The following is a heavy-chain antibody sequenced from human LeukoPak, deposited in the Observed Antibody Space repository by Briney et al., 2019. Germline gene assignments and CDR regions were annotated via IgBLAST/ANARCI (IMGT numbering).Heavy chain of an antibody. CDR2: IYHSGST. D-gene: IGHD3-10*01. CDR1: GGSISSSNW. V-gene: IGHV4-4*02. J-gene: IGHJ4*02. Sequence: PSGTLSLTCAVSGGSISSSNWWSWVRQPPGKGLEWIGEIYHSGSTNYNPSLKSRVTMSVDKSKNQFSLKLSSVTAADTAIYYCVRGANYGSGNYYLDYWGQGTLVTVSS. CDR3: VRGANYGSGNYYLDY.